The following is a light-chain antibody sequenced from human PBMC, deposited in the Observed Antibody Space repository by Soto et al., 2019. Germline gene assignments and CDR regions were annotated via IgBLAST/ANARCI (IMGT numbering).Light chain of an antibody. V-gene: IGKV3D-15*01. CDR2: GAS. CDR1: QSVSNN. CDR3: QQYNNWPT. J-gene: IGKJ1*01. Sequence: EIVMTQSPATLSVSPGERATLSCRASQSVSNNYLASYQQKPGQPPRLLIYGASNRATGIPARFSGSGSGTEFTLTISSLQSEDFAVYYCQQYNNWPTFGQGTKV.